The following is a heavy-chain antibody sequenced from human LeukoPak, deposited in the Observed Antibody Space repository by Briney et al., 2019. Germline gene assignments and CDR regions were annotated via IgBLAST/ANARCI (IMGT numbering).Heavy chain of an antibody. J-gene: IGHJ6*02. V-gene: IGHV1-18*01. CDR2: ISAYNGNT. CDR3: ARDPFAYDSSGLYYYYGMDV. Sequence: ASVKVSCKASGYTFTSYGISWVRQAPGQGLEWMGWISAYNGNTNYAQKLQGRVTMTTDTSTSTAYMELRSLRSDDTAVYYCARDPFAYDSSGLYYYYGMDVWGQGTTVTVSS. D-gene: IGHD3-22*01. CDR1: GYTFTSYG.